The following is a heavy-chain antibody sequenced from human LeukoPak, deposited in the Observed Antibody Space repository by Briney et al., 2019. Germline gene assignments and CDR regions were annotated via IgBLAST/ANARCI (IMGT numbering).Heavy chain of an antibody. J-gene: IGHJ3*02. CDR2: IKQDGSEK. V-gene: IGHV3-7*01. CDR1: GFTFSSYW. D-gene: IGHD4-17*01. CDR3: AREGYGDYRDAFDI. Sequence: GGSLRLSCAASGFTFSSYWMGWVRQAPGKGLEWVANIKQDGSEKYYVDSVKGRFTISRDNAKNSLYLQMNSLRAEDTAVYYCAREGYGDYRDAFDIWGQGTMVTVSS.